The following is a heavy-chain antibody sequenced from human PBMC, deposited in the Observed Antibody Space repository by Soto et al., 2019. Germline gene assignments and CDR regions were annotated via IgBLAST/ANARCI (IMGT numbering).Heavy chain of an antibody. CDR2: IYYSGST. D-gene: IGHD3-22*01. CDR3: ARHGYYDSSGYYYDDFDY. Sequence: SETLSLTCTVPGGSISSSSYYWGWIRQPPGKGLEWIGSIYYSGSTYYNPSLKSRVTISVDTSKNQFSLKLSSVTAADTAVYYCARHGYYDSSGYYYDDFDYWGQGTLVTVSS. CDR1: GGSISSSSYY. J-gene: IGHJ4*02. V-gene: IGHV4-39*01.